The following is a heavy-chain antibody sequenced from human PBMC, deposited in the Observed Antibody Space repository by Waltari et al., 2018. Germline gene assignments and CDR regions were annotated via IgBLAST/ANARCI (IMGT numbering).Heavy chain of an antibody. Sequence: QVQLVQSGAEVKKPGSSVKVSCKASGGTFSSYAISWVRQAPGQGLEWMGRIIPIFGTANYAQKFQGRVTITANKSTSTAYMELSSLRSEDTAVYYCARGPYGAARPWLYYYYGMDVWGQGTTVTVSS. CDR3: ARGPYGAARPWLYYYYGMDV. CDR2: IIPIFGTA. V-gene: IGHV1-69*08. CDR1: GGTFSSYA. D-gene: IGHD6-6*01. J-gene: IGHJ6*02.